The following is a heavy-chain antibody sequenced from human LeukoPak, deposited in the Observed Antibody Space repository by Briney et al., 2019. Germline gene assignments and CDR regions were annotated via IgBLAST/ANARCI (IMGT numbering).Heavy chain of an antibody. CDR3: ARDLGHSYGYFGY. Sequence: GGSLRLSCAASGFTVSGNYMSWVRRAPGKGLEWVSVIYSGGSTYYADSVKGRFTISRDNSKNTVSLQMNSLRAEDTAVYYCARDLGHSYGYFGYWGQGTLVTVSS. V-gene: IGHV3-53*01. CDR1: GFTVSGNY. J-gene: IGHJ4*02. CDR2: IYSGGST. D-gene: IGHD5-18*01.